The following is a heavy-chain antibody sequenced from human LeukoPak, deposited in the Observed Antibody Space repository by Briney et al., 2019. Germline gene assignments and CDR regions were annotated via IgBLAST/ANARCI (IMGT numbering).Heavy chain of an antibody. V-gene: IGHV1-18*01. J-gene: IGHJ4*02. D-gene: IGHD3-10*01. Sequence: ASVKVSCQASGYTFTSYGISWVRQAPGQGLEWMGWISAYNGNTNYAQKLQGRVTMTTDTSTSTAYMELSSLRSEDTAVYYCAYTHGGDFDYWGQGTLVTVSS. CDR1: GYTFTSYG. CDR2: ISAYNGNT. CDR3: AYTHGGDFDY.